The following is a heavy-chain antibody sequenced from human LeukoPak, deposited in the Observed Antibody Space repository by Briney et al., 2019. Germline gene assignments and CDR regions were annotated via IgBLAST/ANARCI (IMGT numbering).Heavy chain of an antibody. J-gene: IGHJ4*02. CDR3: ARHYYYDSSGYYYDFDY. Sequence: SETLSLTCTVSGGSISSSDYYWGWIRQPPGKGLEWIGSIFYSGSTYYNPSLKSRVTMSVDTSRNQFSLKLSSVTAADTAVYYCARHYYYDSSGYYYDFDYWGQGTLVTVSS. CDR1: GGSISSSDYY. D-gene: IGHD3-22*01. CDR2: IFYSGST. V-gene: IGHV4-39*01.